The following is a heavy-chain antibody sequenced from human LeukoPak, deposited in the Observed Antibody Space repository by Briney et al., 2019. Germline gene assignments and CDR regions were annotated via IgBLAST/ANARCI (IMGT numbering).Heavy chain of an antibody. V-gene: IGHV1-2*02. CDR1: GYTFTAYY. Sequence: ASVNVSCKASGYTFTAYYMHWVRQAPGQGLEWMGWINPNSGGTNYAQKFQDRVTMTRDTSISTAYMELSRLRSDDTAVYYCAKDDHTTVTPYYWGQGTLVTVSS. J-gene: IGHJ4*02. CDR3: AKDDHTTVTPYY. D-gene: IGHD4-17*01. CDR2: INPNSGGT.